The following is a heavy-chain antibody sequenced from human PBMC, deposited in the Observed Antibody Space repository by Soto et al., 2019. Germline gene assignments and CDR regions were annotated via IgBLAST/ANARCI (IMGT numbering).Heavy chain of an antibody. D-gene: IGHD3-16*01. CDR1: GYTFTSYG. CDR2: ISAYNGNT. Sequence: QVQLVQSGAEVKKPGASVKVSCKTSGYTFTSYGISWVRQAPGQGLEWMGWISAYNGNTNYAQKLQDRVTMTTDTATTTAYMELRSLRSDDTAVYYCAREGVRPYYYYGMDAWGQGTTVTVSS. V-gene: IGHV1-18*01. CDR3: AREGVRPYYYYGMDA. J-gene: IGHJ6*02.